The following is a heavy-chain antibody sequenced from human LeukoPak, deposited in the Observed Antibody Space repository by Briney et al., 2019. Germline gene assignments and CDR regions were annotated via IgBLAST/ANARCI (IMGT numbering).Heavy chain of an antibody. J-gene: IGHJ4*02. CDR1: GGSISSYH. Sequence: SETLSLTCTVSGGSISSYHWSWIRQPAGKGLEWIGRIYTSGSTNYNPSLKSRVTMSVDTSKNQFSLKLSSVTAADTAVYYCARELYYYDSSGFDYWGQGTLVTVSS. D-gene: IGHD3-22*01. V-gene: IGHV4-4*07. CDR2: IYTSGST. CDR3: ARELYYYDSSGFDY.